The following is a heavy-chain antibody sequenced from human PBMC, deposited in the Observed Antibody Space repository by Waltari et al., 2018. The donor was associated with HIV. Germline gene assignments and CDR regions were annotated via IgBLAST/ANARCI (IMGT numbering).Heavy chain of an antibody. V-gene: IGHV1-8*02. D-gene: IGHD3-22*01. CDR1: EYNFINFD. CDR3: ARNSSGKGNRYFYYGLDV. CDR2: MNPNSGNT. Sequence: QVHLVQSGPEGKTPRASVKISCKAYEYNFINFDVNWVRQAAGQAPEWLGGMNPNSGNTVSPYIFEERVTMTKDVSTDTAYLEMSGLTPEDTAIYYCARNSSGKGNRYFYYGLDVWGQGTPVTV. J-gene: IGHJ6*02.